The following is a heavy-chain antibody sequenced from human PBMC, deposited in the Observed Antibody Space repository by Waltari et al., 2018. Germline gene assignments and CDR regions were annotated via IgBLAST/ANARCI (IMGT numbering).Heavy chain of an antibody. CDR2: MNPNSGNT. J-gene: IGHJ6*02. CDR3: ARGGLRYFDWLSASYYYGMDV. D-gene: IGHD3-9*01. V-gene: IGHV1-8*03. Sequence: QVQLVQSGAEVKKPGASVKVSCKASGSTFTSYDINWVRQATGQGLDGMGWMNPNSGNTGYAQKFQGRVTITRNTSISTAYMELSSLRSEDTAVYYCARGGLRYFDWLSASYYYGMDVWGQGTTVTVSS. CDR1: GSTFTSYD.